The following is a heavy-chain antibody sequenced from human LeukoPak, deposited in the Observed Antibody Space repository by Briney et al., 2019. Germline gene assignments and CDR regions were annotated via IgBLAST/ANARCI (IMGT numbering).Heavy chain of an antibody. J-gene: IGHJ3*02. CDR3: ARHGYYHGQFDI. D-gene: IGHD4-17*01. Sequence: PAETLSLTCTVSGHSIINSYYWGWIRQPPGKGLEWIGSIYHSGSTYYNPSLKSRVTISIDTSKNQFSLKLNSVTAADTAVYYCARHGYYHGQFDIWGQGTMATVSS. CDR2: IYHSGST. CDR1: GHSIINSYY. V-gene: IGHV4-38-2*02.